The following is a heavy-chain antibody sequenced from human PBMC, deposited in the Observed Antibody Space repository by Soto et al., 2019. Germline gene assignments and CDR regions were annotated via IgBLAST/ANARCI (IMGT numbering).Heavy chain of an antibody. CDR3: ARALREYYYGSGSSPGVGY. CDR1: GGTFSSYA. Sequence: QVQLVQSGAEVKKPGSSVKVSCKASGGTFSSYAISWVRQAPGQGLEWMGGIIPIFGTANYAQKFQGRVTITADESPSTAYMELSSLRSEDTAVYYCARALREYYYGSGSSPGVGYWGQGTLVTVSS. J-gene: IGHJ4*02. CDR2: IIPIFGTA. D-gene: IGHD3-10*01. V-gene: IGHV1-69*01.